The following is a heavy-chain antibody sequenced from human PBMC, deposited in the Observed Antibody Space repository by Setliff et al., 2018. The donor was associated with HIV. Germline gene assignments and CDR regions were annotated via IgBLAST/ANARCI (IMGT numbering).Heavy chain of an antibody. J-gene: IGHJ4*02. Sequence: GGSLRLSCAASGFAFSGHQMSWVRQAPGKGLEWVAKIKQDGSDKYYVDSVKCRFTISRDNAKNSLYLQMNSLRAEDTAMYYCASDWRHGYDLNFDYWGTVTLVTVFS. V-gene: IGHV3-7*01. CDR2: IKQDGSDK. D-gene: IGHD5-12*01. CDR3: ASDWRHGYDLNFDY. CDR1: GFAFSGHQ.